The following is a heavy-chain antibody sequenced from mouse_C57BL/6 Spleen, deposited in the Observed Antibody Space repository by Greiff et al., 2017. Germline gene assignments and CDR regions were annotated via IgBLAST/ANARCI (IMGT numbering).Heavy chain of an antibody. CDR3: ARTIYDGYYFDY. CDR2: INPNNGGT. J-gene: IGHJ2*01. D-gene: IGHD2-3*01. CDR1: GYTFTDYY. Sequence: VQLQQSGPELVKPGASVKLSCKASGYTFTDYYMNWVKQSHGKSLEWIGDINPNNGGTSYNQKFKGKATLTVDKSSSTAYMELRSLTSEDSAVYYCARTIYDGYYFDYWGKGTTLTVSS. V-gene: IGHV1-26*01.